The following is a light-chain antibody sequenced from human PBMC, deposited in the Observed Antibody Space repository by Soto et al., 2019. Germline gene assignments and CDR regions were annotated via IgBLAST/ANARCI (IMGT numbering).Light chain of an antibody. V-gene: IGKV3-15*01. CDR3: QQYYDWPLT. CDR1: QRVSKN. J-gene: IGKJ4*01. CDR2: GAS. Sequence: EIVMTQSPATLSVSPVERATLSCRASQRVSKNFAWYQQKRGQAPRLLIYGASTRAAGIPAGFSGSGSGTEFNLTISSLQSEDFAVYYCQQYYDWPLTFGGGTRGIS.